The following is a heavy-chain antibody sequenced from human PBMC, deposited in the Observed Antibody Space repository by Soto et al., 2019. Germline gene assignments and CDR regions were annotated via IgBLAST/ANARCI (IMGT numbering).Heavy chain of an antibody. CDR3: AKTIHGNAFDI. Sequence: PGGSLRLSCAASGFTFSSYGMHWVRQAPGKGLEWVAVITYDGSNKYYADSVKGRFTISRDNSKNTLYLQMNSLRAEDTAVYYCAKTIHGNAFDIWGQGTMVTVSS. CDR2: ITYDGSNK. D-gene: IGHD3-9*01. CDR1: GFTFSSYG. V-gene: IGHV3-30*18. J-gene: IGHJ3*02.